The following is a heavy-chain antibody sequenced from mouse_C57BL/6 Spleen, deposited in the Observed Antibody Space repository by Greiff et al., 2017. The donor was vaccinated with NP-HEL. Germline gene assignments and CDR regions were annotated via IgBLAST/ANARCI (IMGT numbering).Heavy chain of an antibody. V-gene: IGHV1-53*01. CDR3: ARSGGYYGFDY. CDR2: INPSNGGT. CDR1: GYTFTSYW. Sequence: QVQLQQPGTELVKPGASVKLSCKASGYTFTSYWMHWVKQRPGQGLEWIGNINPSNGGTNYNEKFKSKATLTVDKSSSTAHMQLSNLTSEDSAVYYCARSGGYYGFDYWGQGTTLTVSS. J-gene: IGHJ2*01. D-gene: IGHD1-1*01.